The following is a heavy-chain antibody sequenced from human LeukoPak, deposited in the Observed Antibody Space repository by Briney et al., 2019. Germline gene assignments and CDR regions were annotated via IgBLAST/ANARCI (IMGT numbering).Heavy chain of an antibody. D-gene: IGHD3-22*01. V-gene: IGHV4-59*01. CDR1: GFSITSYY. CDR3: ARGGRSGYYDDAFDI. J-gene: IGHJ3*02. CDR2: INYSGST. Sequence: SETLSLTCNVSGFSITSYYWSWIRKPPGKGLEWMGFINYSGSTNYDPSLKSRVTISVDTSKNQFSLKLNSVTAADTAVYYCARGGRSGYYDDAFDIWGQGTMVTVSS.